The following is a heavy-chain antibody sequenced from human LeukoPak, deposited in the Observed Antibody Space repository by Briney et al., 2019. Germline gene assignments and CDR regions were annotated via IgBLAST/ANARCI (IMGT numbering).Heavy chain of an antibody. CDR1: GFTFSSYW. D-gene: IGHD6-19*01. V-gene: IGHV3-74*01. CDR3: ARDPNQYSSGDYFDY. CDR2: INSDGSST. J-gene: IGHJ4*02. Sequence: GGSLRLSCAASGFTFSSYWMHWVRQAPGKGLVWVSRINSDGSSTSYADSVKGRFTISRDNAKNTLYLQMNSLRAEDTAVYYCARDPNQYSSGDYFDYWGQGTLVTVSS.